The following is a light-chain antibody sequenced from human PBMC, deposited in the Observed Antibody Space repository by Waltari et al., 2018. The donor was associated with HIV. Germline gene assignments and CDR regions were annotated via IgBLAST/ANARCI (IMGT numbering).Light chain of an antibody. Sequence: SSELTQDPAVTVALGQTVRITCQGVSLRSHSASWYQQKPGQAPVLVIYGKNNRPSGIPDRFSGSSSGNTASLTITGAQAEDEADYYCNSRDSSGNHWVFGGGTKLTVL. J-gene: IGLJ3*02. V-gene: IGLV3-19*01. CDR3: NSRDSSGNHWV. CDR2: GKN. CDR1: SLRSHS.